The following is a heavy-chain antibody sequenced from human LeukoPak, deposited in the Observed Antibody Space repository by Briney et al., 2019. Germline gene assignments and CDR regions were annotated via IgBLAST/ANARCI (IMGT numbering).Heavy chain of an antibody. CDR1: GYTFTSYD. D-gene: IGHD5-24*01. Sequence: ASVKVSCKASGYTFTSYDINWVRQATGQGLEWMGWMNPNSGNTGYAQKFQGRVTMTRNTSISTAYMELSSLRPEDTAVYYCARGGPFINYYYYYYYMDVWGKGTTVTVSS. CDR3: ARGGPFINYYYYYYYMDV. J-gene: IGHJ6*03. V-gene: IGHV1-8*01. CDR2: MNPNSGNT.